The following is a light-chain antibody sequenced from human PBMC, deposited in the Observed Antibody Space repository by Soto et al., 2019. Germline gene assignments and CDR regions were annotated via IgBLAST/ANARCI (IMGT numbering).Light chain of an antibody. Sequence: IQMTQSQSSLFVSVGASATITCLASHNNTDSINWYQQKPGKAPKVLIYSASTRLCGVPARFSGSGSETEFSLTIRALQPEDVATYYCQQLNRVPLTFGGGTKVDIK. J-gene: IGKJ4*01. CDR1: HNNTDS. V-gene: IGKV1-9*01. CDR3: QQLNRVPLT. CDR2: SAS.